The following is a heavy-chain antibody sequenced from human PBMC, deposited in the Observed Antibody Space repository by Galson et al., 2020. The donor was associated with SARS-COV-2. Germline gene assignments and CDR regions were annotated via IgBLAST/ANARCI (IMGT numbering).Heavy chain of an antibody. D-gene: IGHD2-2*01. V-gene: IGHV3-21*01. CDR3: ARTACSTSCS. CDR1: GFTFSSYT. CDR2: ISSSSSYI. Sequence: TGGSLRLSCAASGFTFSSYTMNWVRQAPGKGLEWVSSISSSSSYIYYADSVKGRFTISRDNANNSLYLQMNSLRAEDTAVYYCARTACSTSCSWGQGSLVTVSS. J-gene: IGHJ5*02.